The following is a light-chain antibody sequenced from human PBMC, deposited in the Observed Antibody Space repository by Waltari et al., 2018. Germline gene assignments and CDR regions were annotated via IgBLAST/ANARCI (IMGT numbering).Light chain of an antibody. CDR3: QQRSNWPIT. Sequence: EIVLTQSPATLSLSPGYRATLSCRASQTVSSYLAWYQQKPGQAPRLLIYDASNRATGISARFSGSGSGTAFTLTISSLEPEDFAVYYCQQRSNWPITFGQGTRLGIK. V-gene: IGKV3-11*01. CDR1: QTVSSY. CDR2: DAS. J-gene: IGKJ5*01.